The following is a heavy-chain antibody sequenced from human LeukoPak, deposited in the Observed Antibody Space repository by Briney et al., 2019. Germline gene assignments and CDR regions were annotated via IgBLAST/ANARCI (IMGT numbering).Heavy chain of an antibody. D-gene: IGHD1-1*01. CDR1: GYTFTDYY. CDR3: ASGYNFRHISY. V-gene: IGHV1-69-2*01. J-gene: IGHJ4*02. Sequence: GAPVKVSCKTSGYTFTDYYIYWVQQAPGKGLKCMGRVDPEDGETRYRDKFQGRLTITADTSTETVYMELSSLRSEDTAVYFCASGYNFRHISYWGQGTLVTVSS. CDR2: VDPEDGET.